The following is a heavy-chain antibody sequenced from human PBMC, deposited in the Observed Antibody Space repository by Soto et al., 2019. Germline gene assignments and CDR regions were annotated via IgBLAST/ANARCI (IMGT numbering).Heavy chain of an antibody. CDR2: IYYSGST. Sequence: SETLSLTCTVSGGSISNGGYYSSWIRQHPGKGLEWIGYIYYSGSTYYNPSLKSRVTISVDTSKNQFSLKLSSVTAADTAVYYCARAQRDYYDSSGYYPDPWGQGTLVTVSS. D-gene: IGHD3-22*01. J-gene: IGHJ5*02. CDR1: GGSISNGGYY. V-gene: IGHV4-31*03. CDR3: ARAQRDYYDSSGYYPDP.